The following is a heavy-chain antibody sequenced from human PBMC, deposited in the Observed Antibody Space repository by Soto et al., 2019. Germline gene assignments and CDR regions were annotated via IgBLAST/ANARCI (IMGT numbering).Heavy chain of an antibody. J-gene: IGHJ4*02. CDR3: VAARPESDS. D-gene: IGHD6-6*01. Sequence: VQLVESGGGLVQPGGSLRLSCAASGFSLNDYWMHWVRQAPGKGPVWVSRINSDGTNTAYADSVKGRFTISRDIAKNTLYLQMNSLTAEDTAVYYCVAARPESDSWGQRTLVAVSS. CDR2: INSDGTNT. CDR1: GFSLNDYW. V-gene: IGHV3-74*01.